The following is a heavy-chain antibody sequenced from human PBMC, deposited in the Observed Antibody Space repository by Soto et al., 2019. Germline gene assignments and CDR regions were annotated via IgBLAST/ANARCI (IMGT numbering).Heavy chain of an antibody. CDR3: ARGALYYYYMDV. Sequence: QVQLVQSGAEVKKPGASVKVSCKASGYTFTSYDINWVRQATGQGLEWMGWMNPNSGNTGYAQKFQGRDTTTRNTSISTADMELSSLRCEDTAVYYCARGALYYYYMDVWGKGTTVTASS. CDR1: GYTFTSYD. J-gene: IGHJ6*03. V-gene: IGHV1-8*01. CDR2: MNPNSGNT.